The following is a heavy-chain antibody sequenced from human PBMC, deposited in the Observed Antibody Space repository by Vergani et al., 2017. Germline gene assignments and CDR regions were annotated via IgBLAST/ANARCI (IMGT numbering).Heavy chain of an antibody. CDR1: GFPFSSYE. CDR3: AREPWGNYDFWSGPDYFDY. Sequence: EVQLVESGGGLVQPGGSLRLSCEASGFPFSSYEMNWVRQAPGKGLEWVSYISSSGSTIYYADSVKGRFTISRDNAKNSLYLQMNSLRAEDTAVYYCAREPWGNYDFWSGPDYFDYWGQGTLVTVSS. CDR2: ISSSGSTI. J-gene: IGHJ4*02. V-gene: IGHV3-48*03. D-gene: IGHD3-3*01.